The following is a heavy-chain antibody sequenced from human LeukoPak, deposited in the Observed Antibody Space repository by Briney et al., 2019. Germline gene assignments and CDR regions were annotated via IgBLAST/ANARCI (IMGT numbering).Heavy chain of an antibody. CDR1: GGSISSYY. CDR2: IYYSGST. V-gene: IGHV4-59*01. Sequence: SETLSLTCTVSGGSISSYYWSWIRQPPGKGLEWIGYIYYSGSTNYNPSLKSRVTISVDTSKNQFSLKLSSVTAADTAVYYCARSTRFLECSNLAYYYMDVWGKGTTVTVPS. J-gene: IGHJ6*03. D-gene: IGHD3-3*01. CDR3: ARSTRFLECSNLAYYYMDV.